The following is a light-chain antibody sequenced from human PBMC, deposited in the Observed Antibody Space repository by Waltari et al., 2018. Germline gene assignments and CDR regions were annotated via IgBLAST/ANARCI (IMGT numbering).Light chain of an antibody. J-gene: IGKJ4*01. CDR2: TAS. Sequence: DIQMTQSPFSLSASVGDRVTISCRASQSIINYLNWYKQKPGKAPELLIYTASTLQSGVPSRFSGSGFGADFTLTISSLQPEDFAAYYCQQSYTSPLTFGGGTNVEIK. V-gene: IGKV1-39*01. CDR1: QSIINY. CDR3: QQSYTSPLT.